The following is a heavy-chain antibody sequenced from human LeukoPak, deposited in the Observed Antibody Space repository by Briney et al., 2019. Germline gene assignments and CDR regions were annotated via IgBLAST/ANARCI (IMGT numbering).Heavy chain of an antibody. D-gene: IGHD2/OR15-2a*01. CDR1: GYTFANYD. CDR3: ARATRGDLLSEF. V-gene: IGHV1-8*01. CDR2: MNPYSTNT. J-gene: IGHJ4*02. Sequence: ASVKVSCKTSGYTFANYDITWVRQSPGRGLEWMGWMNPYSTNTGYARQFQGRLSMIRDISITTAYMELSSLRSEDTAVYYCARATRGDLLSEFWGQGSLITVSS.